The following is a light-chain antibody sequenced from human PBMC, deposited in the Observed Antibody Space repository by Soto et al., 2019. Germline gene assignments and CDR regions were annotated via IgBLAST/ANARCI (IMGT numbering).Light chain of an antibody. CDR3: QQYNSYSWT. Sequence: DIQMTQSPSTLSASVGDRVTITFRASQNINSWLAWYQQKPGKAPNLLIYEASSLESGVPSRFGGSGSGTEFTLTISSLQPDDFATYYCQQYNSYSWTFGQGTKVDIK. CDR2: EAS. J-gene: IGKJ1*01. V-gene: IGKV1-5*03. CDR1: QNINSW.